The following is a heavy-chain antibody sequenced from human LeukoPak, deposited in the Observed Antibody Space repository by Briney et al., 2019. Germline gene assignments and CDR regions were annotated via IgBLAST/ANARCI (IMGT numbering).Heavy chain of an antibody. D-gene: IGHD2/OR15-2a*01. J-gene: IGHJ3*02. CDR2: MNPNSGGT. CDR1: GYTFTGYY. CDR3: ARDSLVMGTFYAFDI. V-gene: IGHV1-2*06. Sequence: ASVKVPCKASGYTFTGYYLHWVRQAPGQAPECVGQMNPNSGGTNYAQKFQGRVTMTRDTYISTAYMELTRLRSDDTAVYYCARDSLVMGTFYAFDIWGQGTMVTVSS.